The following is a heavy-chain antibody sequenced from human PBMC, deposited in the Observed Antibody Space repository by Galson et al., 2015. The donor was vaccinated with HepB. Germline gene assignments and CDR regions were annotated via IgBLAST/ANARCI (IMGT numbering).Heavy chain of an antibody. CDR1: GYTLTELS. D-gene: IGHD3-10*01. V-gene: IGHV1-24*01. J-gene: IGHJ5*02. CDR3: ATAQLFLVGWFDP. CDR2: FDPEDGET. Sequence: SVKVSCKVSGYTLTELSMHWVRQAPGKGLEWMGGFDPEDGETIYAQKFQGRVTMTEDTSTDTAYMELSSLRSEDTAVYYCATAQLFLVGWFDPWGQGTLVTVSS.